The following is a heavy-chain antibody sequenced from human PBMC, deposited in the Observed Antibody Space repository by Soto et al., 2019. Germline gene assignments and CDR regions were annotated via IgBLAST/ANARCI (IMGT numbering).Heavy chain of an antibody. Sequence: QVQLQESGPGLVKPSQTLSLTCTVSGGSISSGDNCWSWIRQTPGRGLEWIGHIYNGGSTYSNPSLMSRVSESVDTSKNQFSLDLSSVAAAVTAVYYCAGGASGDKVDYWGQGALVTVSS. V-gene: IGHV4-30-4*01. D-gene: IGHD7-27*01. CDR2: IYNGGST. CDR1: GGSISSGDNC. J-gene: IGHJ4*02. CDR3: AGGASGDKVDY.